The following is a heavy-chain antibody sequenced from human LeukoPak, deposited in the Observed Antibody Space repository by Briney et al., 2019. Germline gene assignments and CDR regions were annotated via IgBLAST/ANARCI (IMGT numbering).Heavy chain of an antibody. D-gene: IGHD4/OR15-4a*01. CDR3: ARGPNGAFDI. V-gene: IGHV3-21*01. Sequence: GGSLRLSCVASGFTFSAYTMNWVRQAPGEGLDWVSSISSDSRYILYADSLKGRFTISRDNAKNSLYLQMNSLRAEDTALYYCARGPNGAFDIWGQGTMVTVSS. J-gene: IGHJ3*02. CDR2: ISSDSRYI. CDR1: GFTFSAYT.